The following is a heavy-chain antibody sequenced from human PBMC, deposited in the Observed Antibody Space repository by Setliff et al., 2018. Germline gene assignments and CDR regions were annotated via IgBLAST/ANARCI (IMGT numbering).Heavy chain of an antibody. J-gene: IGHJ5*01. D-gene: IGHD2-15*01. V-gene: IGHV4-61*09. Sequence: SETLSLTCNVSGASISSGSHYWSWIRQSAGEKPTWIGHVYSTGSTNYNPSFESRVSISVDKSNNQFSLKMTSVTAADTAMYYCVRDGYGRNSDGSGVYNWFDSWGQGILVTVSS. CDR2: VYSTGST. CDR3: VRDGYGRNSDGSGVYNWFDS. CDR1: GASISSGSHY.